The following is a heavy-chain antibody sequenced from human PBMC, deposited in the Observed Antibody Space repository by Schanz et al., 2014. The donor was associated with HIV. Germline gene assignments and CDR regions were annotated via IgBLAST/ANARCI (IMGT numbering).Heavy chain of an antibody. CDR1: GYTFTSYS. CDR3: ARVLGMAAANTYWWYFDL. Sequence: QVQLVQSGAEVKKPGASVKVSCKASGYTFTSYSISWVRQAPGQRPEWMGWIIPLLGTTHYAQKFRGRVTITADKSTTAYMQLNSLRSDDTAVYYCARVLGMAAANTYWWYFDLWGRGTLVTVSS. D-gene: IGHD1-26*01. V-gene: IGHV1-69*08. J-gene: IGHJ2*01. CDR2: IIPLLGTT.